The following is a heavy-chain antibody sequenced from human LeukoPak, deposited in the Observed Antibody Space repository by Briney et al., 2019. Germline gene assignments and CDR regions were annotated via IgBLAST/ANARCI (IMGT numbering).Heavy chain of an antibody. CDR3: ARGGDGYNRGLNWFDP. D-gene: IGHD5-24*01. J-gene: IGHJ5*02. CDR1: GGSISSGGYY. V-gene: IGHV4-31*03. Sequence: PSQTLSLTCTVSGGSISSGGYYWSWIRQHPGKGLEWIGYIYYSGSTYYNPSLKSRVTISVDTSKNQFSLKLSSVTAADTAVYYCARGGDGYNRGLNWFDPWGQGTLVTVSS. CDR2: IYYSGST.